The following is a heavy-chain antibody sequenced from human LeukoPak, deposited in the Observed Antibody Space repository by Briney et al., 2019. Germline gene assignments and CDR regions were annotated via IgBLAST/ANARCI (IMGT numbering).Heavy chain of an antibody. V-gene: IGHV4-34*01. CDR3: ARGREFLNYYGSGSYYPYFDY. Sequence: SETLSPTCAVYGGSFSGYYWSWIRQPPGKGLEWIGEINHSGSTNYNPSLKSRVTISVDTSKNQFSLKLSSVTAADTAVHYCARGREFLNYYGSGSYYPYFDYWGQGTLVTVSS. CDR2: INHSGST. D-gene: IGHD3-10*01. CDR1: GGSFSGYY. J-gene: IGHJ4*02.